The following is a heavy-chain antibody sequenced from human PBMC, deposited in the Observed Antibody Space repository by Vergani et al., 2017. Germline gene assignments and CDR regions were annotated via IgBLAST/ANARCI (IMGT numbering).Heavy chain of an antibody. J-gene: IGHJ4*02. CDR2: MNSNSGNT. CDR1: GYTFTSYY. D-gene: IGHD2/OR15-2a*01. Sequence: QAQLVQSGAEVKKPGASVKVSCKASGYTFTSYYINWVRQATGKGLEWMGWMNSNSGNTGYAQKFQGRVTMTRNTSISTAYMELSSLRSEDTAVYYCARSLAISKTRLGTFGDWGQGTLVTVSS. V-gene: IGHV1-8*01. CDR3: ARSLAISKTRLGTFGD.